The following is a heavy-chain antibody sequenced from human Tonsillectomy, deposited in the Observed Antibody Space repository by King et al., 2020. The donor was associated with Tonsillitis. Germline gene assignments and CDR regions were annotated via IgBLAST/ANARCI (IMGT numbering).Heavy chain of an antibody. CDR1: GGSISSSGHY. CDR3: ARREPGSYSAYYFDY. Sequence: QLQESGPGLVKPSETLSLTCTVSGGSISSSGHYWGWIRQPPGKGLEWIGSIYYSGIIYYNPSLKSRVTISIDTSKNQISLNLSSVTAADTAVYYCARREPGSYSAYYFDYWGQGTLVTVSS. V-gene: IGHV4-39*01. J-gene: IGHJ4*02. D-gene: IGHD3-10*01. CDR2: IYYSGII.